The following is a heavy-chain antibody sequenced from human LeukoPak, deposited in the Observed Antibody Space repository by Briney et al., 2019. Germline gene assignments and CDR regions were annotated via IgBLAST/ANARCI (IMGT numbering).Heavy chain of an antibody. CDR3: AREGLDWLSGFDP. V-gene: IGHV1-2*02. J-gene: IGHJ5*02. CDR1: GYTFTGYY. D-gene: IGHD3-9*01. CDR2: INPNSGGT. Sequence: ASVKVSCKASGYTFTGYYMHWVRQAPGQGLEWVGWINPNSGGTNYAQKFQGRVTMTRDTSISTAYMELSRLRSDDTAVYYCAREGLDWLSGFDPWGQGTLVTVSS.